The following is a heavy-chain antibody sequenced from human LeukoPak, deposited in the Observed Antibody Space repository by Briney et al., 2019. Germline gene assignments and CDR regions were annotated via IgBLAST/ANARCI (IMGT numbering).Heavy chain of an antibody. CDR3: ARDDEYVTSGRHYDRLDC. J-gene: IGHJ4*02. V-gene: IGHV3-7*01. CDR2: INQDGSVT. CDR1: GFTFSSYY. Sequence: GGSLRLSCAASGFTFSSYYMVWVRQTPGKGPEWVANINQDGSVTHYRDSMWGRFTISRDNDRNSLYLQMNSLRADDTAFYYCARDDEYVTSGRHYDRLDCWGQGTLVIVSS. D-gene: IGHD3-22*01.